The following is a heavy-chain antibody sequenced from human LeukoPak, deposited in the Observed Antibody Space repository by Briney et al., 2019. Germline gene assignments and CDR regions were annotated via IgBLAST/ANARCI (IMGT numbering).Heavy chain of an antibody. Sequence: GESLKISCKGSGYSFASFWIGWVRQMPGKGLEWMGIIYPGGSDTRYSPSFQGQVTISADKSISTTYVQWSSLKASDTAMYYCASIVVAATGRGYYYYGMDVWGQGTTVTVSS. CDR1: GYSFASFW. CDR2: IYPGGSDT. V-gene: IGHV5-51*01. D-gene: IGHD6-13*01. CDR3: ASIVVAATGRGYYYYGMDV. J-gene: IGHJ6*02.